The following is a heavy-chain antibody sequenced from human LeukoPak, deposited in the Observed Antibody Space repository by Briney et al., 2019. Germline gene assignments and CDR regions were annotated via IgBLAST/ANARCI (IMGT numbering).Heavy chain of an antibody. D-gene: IGHD4-17*01. V-gene: IGHV3-7*01. CDR2: IKQDGSAI. CDR1: GFIFSNHW. J-gene: IGHJ4*02. CDR3: ARGPNYGDRVDYLDF. Sequence: GGSLRLSCAASGFIFSNHWMSWIRQAPGRGLEWMAHIKQDGSAIHYVDSLDGRFTLSRDDAKNSMYLQMNSLKVDDTAVYYCARGPNYGDRVDYLDFWAQGTLVTVSS.